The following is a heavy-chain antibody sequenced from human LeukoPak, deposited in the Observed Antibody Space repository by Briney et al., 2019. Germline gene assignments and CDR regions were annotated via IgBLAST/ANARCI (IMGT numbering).Heavy chain of an antibody. V-gene: IGHV1-18*01. CDR3: ARISTSWSDP. J-gene: IGHJ5*02. D-gene: IGHD3-3*02. Sequence: ASVKVSCKASGYTFTSNAITWVRQAPGQPLEWMGWSSNYNANTRYAQKFQGRVTMTIDTFTSTAYMELRNLTSDDTAVYYCARISTSWSDPWGQGTLVIVSS. CDR2: SSNYNANT. CDR1: GYTFTSNA.